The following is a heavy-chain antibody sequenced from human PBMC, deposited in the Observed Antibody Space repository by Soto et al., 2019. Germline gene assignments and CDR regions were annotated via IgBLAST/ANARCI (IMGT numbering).Heavy chain of an antibody. J-gene: IGHJ4*02. Sequence: PGGSLRLSCAASGFTFSSYGMHWVRQAPGKGLEWGAVISYDGSNKYYADSVKGRFTISRDNSKNTLYLQMNSLRVEDTAVYYCAKGYHNFDYWGLGTLVTVSS. CDR1: GFTFSSYG. CDR3: AKGYHNFDY. D-gene: IGHD2-2*01. CDR2: ISYDGSNK. V-gene: IGHV3-30*18.